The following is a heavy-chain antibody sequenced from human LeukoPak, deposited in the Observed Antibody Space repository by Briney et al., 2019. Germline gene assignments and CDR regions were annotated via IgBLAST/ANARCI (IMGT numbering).Heavy chain of an antibody. D-gene: IGHD3-3*01. CDR1: GFAFSDYYM. Sequence: GSLRLSCVASGFAFSDYYMDWVRQAPGKGLEWIGEIYHSGSTNYNPSLKSRVTISVDKSKNQFSLKLSSVTAADTAVYYCARSAGSGYPDYWGQGTLVTVSS. J-gene: IGHJ4*02. CDR2: IYHSGST. V-gene: IGHV4-4*02. CDR3: ARSAGSGYPDY.